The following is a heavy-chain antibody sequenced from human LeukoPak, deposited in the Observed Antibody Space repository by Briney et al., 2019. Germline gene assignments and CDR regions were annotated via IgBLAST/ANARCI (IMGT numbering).Heavy chain of an antibody. CDR3: ARDSSGQYYFDY. CDR1: GFTFSDYY. J-gene: IGHJ4*02. D-gene: IGHD6-19*01. Sequence: GGSLRLSCAASGFTFSDYYMTWIRQAPGKGLEWVSYVSSSGSTIYYADSVKGRFTISRDNAKNSLYLQMNSLRAEDTAVYYCARDSSGQYYFDYWGQGTLVTVSS. V-gene: IGHV3-11*04. CDR2: VSSSGSTI.